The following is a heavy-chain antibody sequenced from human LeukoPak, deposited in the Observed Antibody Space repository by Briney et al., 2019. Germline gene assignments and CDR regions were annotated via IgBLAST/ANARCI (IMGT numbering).Heavy chain of an antibody. V-gene: IGHV4-61*02. J-gene: IGHJ4*02. D-gene: IGHD3-22*01. Sequence: PSETLSLTCTVSGGSVSSDNSYWNRIRQPAGKGLEWIGRIYADGSSTYNPSLKSRVTISVDSSKNQFSLRLSSMTAADTAVYYCARGYYYHRWGQGTLVTVSS. CDR2: IYADGSS. CDR1: GGSVSSDNSY. CDR3: ARGYYYHR.